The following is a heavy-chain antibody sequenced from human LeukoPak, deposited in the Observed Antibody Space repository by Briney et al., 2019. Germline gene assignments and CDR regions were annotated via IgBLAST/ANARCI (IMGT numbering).Heavy chain of an antibody. D-gene: IGHD3-22*01. V-gene: IGHV3-23*01. Sequence: GGSLRLSCAVSGITLSNYGMNWVRQAPGKGLEWVAGISGSGGRPNYADSVKGRFTISRGNAKNTLYLQMNSLRAEDTAVYFCAKRGVVIRVILVGFHKEAYYFDSWGQGALVTVSS. J-gene: IGHJ4*02. CDR1: GITLSNYG. CDR2: ISGSGGRP. CDR3: AKRGVVIRVILVGFHKEAYYFDS.